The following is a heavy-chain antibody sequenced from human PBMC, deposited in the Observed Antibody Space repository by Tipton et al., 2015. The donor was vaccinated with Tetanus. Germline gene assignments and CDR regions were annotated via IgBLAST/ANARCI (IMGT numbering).Heavy chain of an antibody. Sequence: QLVQSGGGVVQPGRSLRLSCAASGFTFSSYGMHWVRQAPGKGLEWVAVISYDGSNKYYADSVKGRFTISRDNSTNTLYLQMNSLRAKDTSVYCCAKDHFPSSIAARHGYDYSMDVRGQGTTITVSS. CDR3: AKDHFPSSIAARHGYDYSMDV. CDR1: GFTFSSYG. CDR2: ISYDGSNK. J-gene: IGHJ6*02. D-gene: IGHD6-6*01. V-gene: IGHV3-30*18.